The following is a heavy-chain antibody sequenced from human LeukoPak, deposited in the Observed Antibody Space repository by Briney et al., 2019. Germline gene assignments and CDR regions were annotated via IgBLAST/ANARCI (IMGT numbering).Heavy chain of an antibody. CDR3: AKGPLIEVAGTTWDH. CDR1: GFTFSSYA. CDR2: ISGSGST. V-gene: IGHV3-23*01. D-gene: IGHD6-19*01. Sequence: GGSLTLSCTASGFTFSSYAMTWVRQAPGTGLEWVSAISGSGSTYYADSVKGRFTISRDISKNTLYLQMNSLRAEDTAVYYCAKGPLIEVAGTTWDHWGQGTLVTVSS. J-gene: IGHJ4*02.